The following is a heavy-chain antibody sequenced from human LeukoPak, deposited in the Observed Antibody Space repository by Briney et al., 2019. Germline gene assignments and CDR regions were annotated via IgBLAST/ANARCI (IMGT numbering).Heavy chain of an antibody. J-gene: IGHJ4*02. D-gene: IGHD3-22*01. CDR2: IYSGGSA. CDR1: GFTVSSNY. CDR3: ARELEVTNRATHY. V-gene: IGHV3-53*01. Sequence: PGGSLRLSCAASGFTVSSNYMSWVRQAPGKGLEWVSVIYSGGSAYYADSVKGRFTISRDNSKNTLYLQMNSLRAEDTAVYYCARELEVTNRATHYWGQGTLVTVSS.